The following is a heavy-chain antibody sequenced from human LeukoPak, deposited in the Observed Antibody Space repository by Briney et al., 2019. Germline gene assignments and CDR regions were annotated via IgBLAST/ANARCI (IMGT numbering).Heavy chain of an antibody. D-gene: IGHD6-13*01. Sequence: GGSLRLSCAASGFTFSSYWMSWVRQAPGKGLEWVGRIKSKTDGGTTDYAAPVKGRFTISRGDSKNTLYLQMNSLKTEDTAVYYCTTDRSPQGSSWYYFDYWGQGTLVTVSS. V-gene: IGHV3-15*01. CDR1: GFTFSSYW. CDR3: TTDRSPQGSSWYYFDY. J-gene: IGHJ4*02. CDR2: IKSKTDGGTT.